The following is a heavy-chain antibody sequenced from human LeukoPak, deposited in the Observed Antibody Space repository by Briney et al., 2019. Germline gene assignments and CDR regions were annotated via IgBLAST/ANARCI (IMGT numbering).Heavy chain of an antibody. CDR1: GDSVTSGY. CDR2: IYDSGIT. V-gene: IGHV4-4*09. J-gene: IGHJ1*01. Sequence: SETLSLTCTVSGDSVTSGYWSWIRRPPGKGLEWIGYIYDSGITDYNPSLKSRLTISVDTSNNQFSLNLSSVTAADTAVYYCAGRGHRYSRDWGQGILVTVSS. D-gene: IGHD2-15*01. CDR3: AGRGHRYSRD.